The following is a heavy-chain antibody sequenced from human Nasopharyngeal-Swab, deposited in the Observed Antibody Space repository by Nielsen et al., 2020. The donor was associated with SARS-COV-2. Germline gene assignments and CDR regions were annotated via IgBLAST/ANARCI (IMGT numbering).Heavy chain of an antibody. CDR2: FDPEEKET. V-gene: IGHV1-24*01. J-gene: IGHJ6*03. CDR1: GYTLNELS. CDR3: VTLPPYGTSLNYYYYMDV. D-gene: IGHD6-6*01. Sequence: ASVKASCKVSGYTLNELSMQWVRQAPGKGLEWMGGFDPEEKETIYAQKFQGRVTMTEDTSTDTAYMELSSLRSEDTAVYYCVTLPPYGTSLNYYYYMDVWGKGTTVTVSS.